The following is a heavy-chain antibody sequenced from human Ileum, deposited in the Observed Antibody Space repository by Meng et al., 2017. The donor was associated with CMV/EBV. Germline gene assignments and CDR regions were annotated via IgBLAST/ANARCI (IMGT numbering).Heavy chain of an antibody. CDR2: AYYSGIA. D-gene: IGHD2-8*02. V-gene: IGHV4-39*07. J-gene: IGHJ4*02. CDR1: GGSISSGAYY. Sequence: SETLSLTCTVSGGSISSGAYYWGWIRHPPGKGLEWIGNAYYSGIAYYNPSLKSRAAISVDTSNDQFSLRLNSVTAADTAVYYCARGVHGRYCPGTTCYPVDDWGQGTLVTVSS. CDR3: ARGVHGRYCPGTTCYPVDD.